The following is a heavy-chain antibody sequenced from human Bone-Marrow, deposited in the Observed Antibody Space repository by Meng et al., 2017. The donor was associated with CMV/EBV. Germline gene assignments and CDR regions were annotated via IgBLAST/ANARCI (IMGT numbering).Heavy chain of an antibody. CDR2: IYWDDDK. CDR3: AHRRGLQGYWAAGYFDY. CDR1: FSLTTKGGR. V-gene: IGHV2-5*02. D-gene: IGHD2-8*02. J-gene: IGHJ4*02. Sequence: FSLTTKGGRVGWIRQPSGKALKYLALIYWDDDKRYSPSLRSRLTISKDTSGNQVVLTMTNMDPVDTATYSCAHRRGLQGYWAAGYFDYWGQGTLVTVSS.